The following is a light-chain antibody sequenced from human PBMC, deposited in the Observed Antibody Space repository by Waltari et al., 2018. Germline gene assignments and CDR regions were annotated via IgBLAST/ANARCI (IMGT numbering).Light chain of an antibody. Sequence: QSALTQPASVSGSPGQSITISCTGTRSDVGGYNLVSWYQKNPGKAPKLMIYEVSNRPSGVSNRFSGSKSGNTASLTISGLQAEDEADYYCCSYAGSSTSVVFGGGTKLTVL. J-gene: IGLJ2*01. V-gene: IGLV2-23*02. CDR1: RSDVGGYNL. CDR3: CSYAGSSTSVV. CDR2: EVS.